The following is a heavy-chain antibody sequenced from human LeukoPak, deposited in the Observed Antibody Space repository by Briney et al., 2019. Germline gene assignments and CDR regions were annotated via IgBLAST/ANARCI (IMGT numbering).Heavy chain of an antibody. Sequence: PSETLSLTCTVSGASISSYYWSWIRQPPGKGLEWIGYIYYSGSTNYNPSLKSRVTISVDTSKNQFSLKLSSVTAADTAVYYCARGWLPAYFDYWGQGTLVTVSS. D-gene: IGHD5-24*01. CDR3: ARGWLPAYFDY. J-gene: IGHJ4*02. CDR1: GASISSYY. CDR2: IYYSGST. V-gene: IGHV4-59*01.